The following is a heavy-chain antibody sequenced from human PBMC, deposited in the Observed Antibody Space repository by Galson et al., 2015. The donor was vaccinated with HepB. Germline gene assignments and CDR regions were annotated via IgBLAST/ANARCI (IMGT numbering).Heavy chain of an antibody. V-gene: IGHV3-21*01. CDR3: ARKDNCGGNCYAFDY. CDR2: ISSSSKYI. Sequence: SLRLSCAASGFTFSHYNIFWVRQAPGKGLEWVSSISSSSKYIDYADSVKGQFTISRDNAKNSLSLQMHSLRAEDTGVYYCARKDNCGGNCYAFDYWGPGTLVIVSS. CDR1: GFTFSHYN. D-gene: IGHD2-21*01. J-gene: IGHJ4*02.